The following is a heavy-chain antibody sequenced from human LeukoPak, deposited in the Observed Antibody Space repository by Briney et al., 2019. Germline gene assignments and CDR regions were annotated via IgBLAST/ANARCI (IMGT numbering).Heavy chain of an antibody. CDR3: ARPVNTVTTSIGAYYMDV. CDR2: IYYSGGT. CDR1: GGSISSSSYY. D-gene: IGHD4-17*01. V-gene: IGHV4-39*01. Sequence: PSETLSLTCTVSGGSISSSSYYWGWIRQPPGKGLEWIGSIYYSGGTYYNPSLKSRVTISVDTSKNQFSLKLSSVTAADTAVYYCARPVNTVTTSIGAYYMDVWGKRTTVTVSS. J-gene: IGHJ6*03.